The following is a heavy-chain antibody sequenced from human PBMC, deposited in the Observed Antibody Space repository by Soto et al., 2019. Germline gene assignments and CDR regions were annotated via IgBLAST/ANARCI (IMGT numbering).Heavy chain of an antibody. D-gene: IGHD7-27*01. Sequence: GGSLRLSCSSSGFTFSIFAMSWVRQSPGKGLEWVSTISGSGGSTYYADAVKGRFSISRDNSMGTLYLQMKSLRVEDTAIYYCAKEVSLGSTVDLGYWGQGTLVTVSS. CDR1: GFTFSIFA. CDR3: AKEVSLGSTVDLGY. CDR2: ISGSGGST. J-gene: IGHJ4*02. V-gene: IGHV3-23*01.